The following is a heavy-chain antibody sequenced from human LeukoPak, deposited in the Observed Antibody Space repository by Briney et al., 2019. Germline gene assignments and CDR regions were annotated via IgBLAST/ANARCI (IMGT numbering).Heavy chain of an antibody. V-gene: IGHV4-34*01. CDR2: INHSGST. D-gene: IGHD2-15*01. CDR1: GGSFSGYD. CDR3: ARSVVVVVAATTHYYYYGMDV. J-gene: IGHJ6*02. Sequence: PSETLSLTCAVYGGSFSGYDWSWIRQPPGKGLEWIGKINHSGSTNYNPSLKSRVTISVDTSKNQFSLKLSSVTAADTAVYYCARSVVVVVAATTHYYYYGMDVWGQGTTITVSS.